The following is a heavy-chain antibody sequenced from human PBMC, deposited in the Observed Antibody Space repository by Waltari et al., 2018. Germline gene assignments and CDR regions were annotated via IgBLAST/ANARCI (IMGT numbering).Heavy chain of an antibody. CDR2: INHSGST. V-gene: IGHV4-34*01. CDR3: ARAVPRGSTRKYYMDV. Sequence: QVQLQQWGAGLLKPSETLSLTCAVYGGSFSGYYWCWIRHPPGKGLAWIGEINHSGSTNYNPSLKSRVTISVDTSKNQFSLKLSSVTAADTAVYYCARAVPRGSTRKYYMDVWGKGTTVTVSS. D-gene: IGHD2-2*01. CDR1: GGSFSGYY. J-gene: IGHJ6*03.